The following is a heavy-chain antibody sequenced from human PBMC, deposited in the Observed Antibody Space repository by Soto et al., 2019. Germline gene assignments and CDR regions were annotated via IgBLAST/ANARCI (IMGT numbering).Heavy chain of an antibody. CDR1: GGSFSGYY. J-gene: IGHJ4*02. D-gene: IGHD3-16*02. V-gene: IGHV4-34*01. CDR2: INHSGST. CDR3: ARDRAYYDYVWGSYRYFDY. Sequence: PSETLSLTCAVYGGSFSGYYWSWIRQPPGKGLEWIGEINHSGSTNYNPSLKSRVTISVDTSKNQFSLKLSSVTAADTAVYYCARDRAYYDYVWGSYRYFDYWGQGTLVTVSS.